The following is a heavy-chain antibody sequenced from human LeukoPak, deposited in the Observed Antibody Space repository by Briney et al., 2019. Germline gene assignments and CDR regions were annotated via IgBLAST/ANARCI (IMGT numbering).Heavy chain of an antibody. CDR2: IYYSGST. CDR1: GGSISSYY. J-gene: IGHJ4*02. Sequence: SETLSLTCTVSGGSISSYYWSWISQPPGKGLEWIGYIYYSGSTYYNPSLKSRVTISVDTSKNQFSLKLSSVTAADTAVYYCARGTHYYDSSGFSDWGQGTLVTVSS. D-gene: IGHD3-22*01. CDR3: ARGTHYYDSSGFSD. V-gene: IGHV4-30-4*01.